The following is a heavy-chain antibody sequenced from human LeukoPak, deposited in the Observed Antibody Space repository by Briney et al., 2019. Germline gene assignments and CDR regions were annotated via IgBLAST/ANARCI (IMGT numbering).Heavy chain of an antibody. CDR3: AGGPTVEDY. Sequence: GGSLRLSCAAPGFTFSSYSMNWVRQAPGKGLEWVSSISSSSSYIYYADSAKGRFTISRDNAKNSLYLQMNSLRAEDTAVYYCAGGPTVEDYWGQGTLVTVSS. V-gene: IGHV3-21*01. CDR2: ISSSSSYI. J-gene: IGHJ4*02. D-gene: IGHD4-17*01. CDR1: GFTFSSYS.